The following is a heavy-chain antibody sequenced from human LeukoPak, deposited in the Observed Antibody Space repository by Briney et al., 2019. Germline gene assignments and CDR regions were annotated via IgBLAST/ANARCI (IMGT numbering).Heavy chain of an antibody. CDR3: ARGDDSSGYYPGGYFDY. D-gene: IGHD3-22*01. Sequence: GESLNISCKGSGYSFTSYWIGWVRQMPGKGLEWMGIIYPGDSDTRYSPSFQGQVTISADRSITTAYLQWSSLKASDTAMYYCARGDDSSGYYPGGYFDYWGQGTLVTVSS. V-gene: IGHV5-51*01. CDR1: GYSFTSYW. J-gene: IGHJ4*02. CDR2: IYPGDSDT.